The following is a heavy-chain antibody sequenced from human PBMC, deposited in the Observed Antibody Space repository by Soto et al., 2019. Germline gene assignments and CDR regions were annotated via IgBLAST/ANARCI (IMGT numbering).Heavy chain of an antibody. J-gene: IGHJ5*02. CDR1: GGSFSGHY. V-gene: IGHV4-34*01. D-gene: IGHD2-2*01. CDR2: INDSGST. CDR3: ARGLSFVVVPTAIRWFAP. Sequence: SETLSLTCAVYGGSFSGHYWSWIRQPPGKGLEWIGEINDSGSTNYNPSLKSRVTISVDTSKNQFSLNLSSVTAADTALYYCARGLSFVVVPTAIRWFAPWGQGTLVTVSS.